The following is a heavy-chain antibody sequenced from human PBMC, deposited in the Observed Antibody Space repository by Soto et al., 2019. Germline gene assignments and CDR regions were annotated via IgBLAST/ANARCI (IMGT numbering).Heavy chain of an antibody. CDR2: MYHSXXX. CDR1: GGSISSGGYS. V-gene: IGHV4-30-2*01. J-gene: IGHJ4*02. CDR3: ARVPDY. Sequence: SETLSLTCAVSGGSISSGGYSWSWIRQPPGKGLYCIVYMYHSXXXXXXXSXXXXXXXSIXXSNXXXSXXXXXXTAADTAVYYCARVPDYWGQGILVTVSS. D-gene: IGHD2-2*01.